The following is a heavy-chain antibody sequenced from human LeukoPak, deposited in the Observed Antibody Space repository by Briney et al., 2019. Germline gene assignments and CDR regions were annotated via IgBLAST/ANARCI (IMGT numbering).Heavy chain of an antibody. CDR2: INYTGST. Sequence: SDTQSLTCAVYGRSFSGFYWSWIRHVPGKGLEWIGEINYTGSTSYNPSLKSRVTISVDTSQNQFFLLLTSVTAADTAVYYCARVAGYLPTRWFDPWGQGTHVTVSS. CDR3: ARVAGYLPTRWFDP. J-gene: IGHJ5*02. CDR1: GRSFSGFY. V-gene: IGHV4-34*01. D-gene: IGHD6-25*01.